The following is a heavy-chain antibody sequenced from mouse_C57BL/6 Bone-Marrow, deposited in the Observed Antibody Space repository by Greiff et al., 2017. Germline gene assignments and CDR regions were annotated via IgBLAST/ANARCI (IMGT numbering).Heavy chain of an antibody. CDR1: GFNIKDDY. CDR2: IDPENGDT. J-gene: IGHJ3*01. V-gene: IGHV14-4*01. CDR3: TPYDYEGPWFAY. Sequence: VQLQQSGAELVRPGASVKLSCTASGFNIKDDYMHWVKQRPEQGLEWIGWIDPENGDTEYASKFQGKATITADTSSNTAYLQLSSLTSEDTAVYYCTPYDYEGPWFAYWGQGTPVTVSA. D-gene: IGHD2-4*01.